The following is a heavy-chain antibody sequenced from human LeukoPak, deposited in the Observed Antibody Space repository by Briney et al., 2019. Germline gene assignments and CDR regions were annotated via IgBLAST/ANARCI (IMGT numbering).Heavy chain of an antibody. CDR1: GFTFSAYA. Sequence: GGSLRLSCAASGFTFSAYAMSWVRQAPGKGLEWVSVISGSGDSTYYADSVKGRFTISRDNSKNTLYLQMNSLRAEDTAVYYCVHCGGDCYPCCGMDVWGQGTRSPSP. CDR3: VHCGGDCYPCCGMDV. V-gene: IGHV3-23*01. D-gene: IGHD2-21*02. J-gene: IGHJ6*02. CDR2: ISGSGDST.